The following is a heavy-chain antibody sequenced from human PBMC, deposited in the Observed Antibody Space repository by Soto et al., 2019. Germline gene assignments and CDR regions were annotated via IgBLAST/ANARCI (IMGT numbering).Heavy chain of an antibody. D-gene: IGHD6-13*01. J-gene: IGHJ4*02. CDR3: ASSIAAAGRPRYYFDY. Sequence: QLQLQESGPGLVKPSETLSLTCTVSGGSISSSSYYWGWIRQPPGKGLEWIGSIYYSGSTYYNPSHKSRVTISVDTSKHPFSLKLSSVTAADTAVYYCASSIAAAGRPRYYFDYWGQGTLVTVSS. V-gene: IGHV4-39*01. CDR1: GGSISSSSYY. CDR2: IYYSGST.